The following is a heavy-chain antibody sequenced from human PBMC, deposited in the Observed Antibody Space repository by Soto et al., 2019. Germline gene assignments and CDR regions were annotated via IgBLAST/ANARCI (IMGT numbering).Heavy chain of an antibody. CDR2: IYYSGRT. J-gene: IGHJ4*02. Sequence: SETLSLTCTLSCASITSTTYFWAWIRQPPGKGLEWVGSIYYSGRTYYNPSLRSRVTISVDRSKNQSSLTMSSVTAADTAVYYCAKNLPRTGRFDYWGQGTSVTVSS. CDR3: AKNLPRTGRFDY. V-gene: IGHV4-39*01. CDR1: CASITSTTYF.